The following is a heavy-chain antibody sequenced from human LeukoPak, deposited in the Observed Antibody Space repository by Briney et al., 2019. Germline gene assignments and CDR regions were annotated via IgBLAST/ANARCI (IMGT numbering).Heavy chain of an antibody. J-gene: IGHJ4*02. D-gene: IGHD2/OR15-2a*01. CDR2: IYYSGST. CDR3: AGHHPRNTVDF. Sequence: PSETLSLTCTVSGGSISSYYWSWIRQPPGKGLEWIGYIYYSGSTNCNPSLKSRVTISLDTSKNPFSLKLSSVTAADTAVYYCAGHHPRNTVDFWGQGTLVTVSS. V-gene: IGHV4-59*08. CDR1: GGSISSYY.